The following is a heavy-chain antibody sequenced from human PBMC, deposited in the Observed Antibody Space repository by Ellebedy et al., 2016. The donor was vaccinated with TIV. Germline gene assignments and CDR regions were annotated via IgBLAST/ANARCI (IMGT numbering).Heavy chain of an antibody. V-gene: IGHV1-69*13. D-gene: IGHD6-6*01. J-gene: IGHJ3*02. Sequence: ASVKVSXKASGGTFSSYAIRWVRQAPGQGLEWMGGIIPIFGTANYAQKFQGRVTITADESTSTAYMELSSLRSEDTAVYYCARDRDSSSSYAFDIWGQGTMVTVSS. CDR2: IIPIFGTA. CDR1: GGTFSSYA. CDR3: ARDRDSSSSYAFDI.